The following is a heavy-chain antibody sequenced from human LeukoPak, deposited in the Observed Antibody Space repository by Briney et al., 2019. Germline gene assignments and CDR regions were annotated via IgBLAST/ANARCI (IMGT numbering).Heavy chain of an antibody. CDR3: ARDPGVRWLVGFDY. V-gene: IGHV3-33*01. J-gene: IGHJ4*02. CDR1: GFTFNSYG. D-gene: IGHD6-19*01. Sequence: PGGSLRLSCAASGFTFNSYGMHWVRQAPGKGLEWVAVIWYDGSNKYYADSVKGRFTISRDNSENTLYLQMDSPRAEDTAVYYWARDPGVRWLVGFDYWGQGTLVTVSS. CDR2: IWYDGSNK.